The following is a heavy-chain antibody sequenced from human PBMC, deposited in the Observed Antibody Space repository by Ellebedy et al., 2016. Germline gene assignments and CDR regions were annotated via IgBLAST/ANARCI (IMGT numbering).Heavy chain of an antibody. D-gene: IGHD6-13*01. CDR1: GYTLTELS. J-gene: IGHJ1*01. Sequence: ASVKVSXXVSGYTLTELSMHWVRQAPGQGLEWMGRIIPILGIANYAQKFQGRVTMTRDTSISTAYMELNRLRSDDTAVYYCAQARYSSSPEYFQHWGQGTLVTVSS. V-gene: IGHV1-2*02. CDR3: AQARYSSSPEYFQH. CDR2: IIPILGIA.